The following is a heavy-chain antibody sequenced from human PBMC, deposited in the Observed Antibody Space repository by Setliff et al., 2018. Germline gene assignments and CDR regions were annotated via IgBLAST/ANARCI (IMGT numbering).Heavy chain of an antibody. J-gene: IGHJ6*03. CDR1: GDSISSGNW. D-gene: IGHD6-19*01. Sequence: PSETLSLTCAVSGDSISSGNWWSWVRQPPEKGLEWIGEINHSGNTNYNPSLKSRVTISVDKSTNQFSLKLNSMTAADTAVYYCVRTDYSDGRYSMDVWGKGTTVTVSS. V-gene: IGHV4-4*02. CDR3: VRTDYSDGRYSMDV. CDR2: INHSGNT.